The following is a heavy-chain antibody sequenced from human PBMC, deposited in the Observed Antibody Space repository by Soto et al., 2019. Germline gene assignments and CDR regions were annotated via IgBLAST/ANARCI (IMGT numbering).Heavy chain of an antibody. CDR3: VKDCSAASCYLPLDY. D-gene: IGHD2-2*01. V-gene: IGHV3-23*01. Sequence: EVQLLESGGGLVRPGGSLRLSCAASGFTFSNYAMSWVRQAPGKGLEWVSGVSGSGDNTGYADSMKGRFTISRDNSKNTLYLQMNNLRTEDTAIYYCVKDCSAASCYLPLDYWGQGTLVTVSS. CDR1: GFTFSNYA. CDR2: VSGSGDNT. J-gene: IGHJ4*02.